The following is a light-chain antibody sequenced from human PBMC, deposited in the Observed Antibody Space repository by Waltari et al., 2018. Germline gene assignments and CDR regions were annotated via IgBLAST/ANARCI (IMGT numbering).Light chain of an antibody. V-gene: IGLV1-51*02. CDR1: SSNVGGNY. CDR3: GTWDSSLSVVV. CDR2: ENK. Sequence: QPVLTQPPSVSAAAGQKVTIPCSGSSSNVGGNYVAWYQHLPRTAPRLLIYENKIRPSGIPDRFSGSKSGTSATLGITGLQTGDEADYYCGTWDSSLSVVVFGGGTKLTVL. J-gene: IGLJ2*01.